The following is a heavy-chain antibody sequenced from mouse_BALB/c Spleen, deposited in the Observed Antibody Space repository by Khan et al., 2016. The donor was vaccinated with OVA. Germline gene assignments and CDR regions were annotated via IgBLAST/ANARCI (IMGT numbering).Heavy chain of an antibody. D-gene: IGHD2-2*01. Sequence: QVQLQQSGAELVRPGDSVKLSCKASGYTFTSYWMNWVKQRPGQGIEWIGMIDPSDSETHYNQMFKDKATLTVDKSSSTAYMQLISLTSEDSAVYYCTRSENDGYDPSWFAYWGQGTLVTVAA. CDR1: GYTFTSYW. CDR2: IDPSDSET. V-gene: IGHV1-61*01. J-gene: IGHJ3*01. CDR3: TRSENDGYDPSWFAY.